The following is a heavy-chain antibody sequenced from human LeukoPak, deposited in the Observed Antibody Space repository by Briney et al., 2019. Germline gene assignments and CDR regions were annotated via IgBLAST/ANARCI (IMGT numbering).Heavy chain of an antibody. D-gene: IGHD3-22*01. V-gene: IGHV3-23*01. J-gene: IGHJ4*02. Sequence: PGGSLRLSCAASGFAFSNAWMSWVRQAPGKGPEWVSGISGSGGHTYYTDSVKGRFTISRDNSKTTVSLQMNSLTTDDTAVYYCAKEGRLTVAAVVVENYFDFWGQGTPVIVSA. CDR3: AKEGRLTVAAVVVENYFDF. CDR2: ISGSGGHT. CDR1: GFAFSNAW.